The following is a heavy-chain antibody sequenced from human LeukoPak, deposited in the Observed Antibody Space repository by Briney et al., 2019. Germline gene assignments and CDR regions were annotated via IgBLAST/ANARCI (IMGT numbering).Heavy chain of an antibody. CDR2: ISGSSTYI. J-gene: IGHJ6*03. Sequence: AGGSLRLSCAASGFSFSNYAMSWVRQAPGKGLEWVSSISGSSTYIYYAESVKGRFTISRDNAKKSLYLQMNSLRAEDTAVYFCARPTWTNYMDVWGKGTAVTISS. V-gene: IGHV3-21*01. CDR3: ARPTWTNYMDV. CDR1: GFSFSNYA. D-gene: IGHD3/OR15-3a*01.